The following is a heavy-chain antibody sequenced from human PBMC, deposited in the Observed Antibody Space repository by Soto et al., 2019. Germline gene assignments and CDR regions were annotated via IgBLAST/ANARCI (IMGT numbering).Heavy chain of an antibody. CDR2: ILGGSGKT. CDR3: VRGGFIRVSGDAS. CDR1: GFTFSSYA. J-gene: IGHJ5*02. D-gene: IGHD3-16*01. Sequence: EVQLLESGGGLVQPGGSLRLSCATSGFTFSSYAMTWVRQAPGKGLEWVALILGGSGKTYYADSVKGRFTISRDNSKNTLLQHITSLPAANSAVYYCVRGGFIRVSGDASCGQGTPVTVSS. V-gene: IGHV3-23*01.